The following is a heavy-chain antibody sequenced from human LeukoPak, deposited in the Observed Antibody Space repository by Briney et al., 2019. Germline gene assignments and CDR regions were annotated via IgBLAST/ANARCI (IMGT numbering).Heavy chain of an antibody. CDR3: ARDPWGSSSY. J-gene: IGHJ4*02. CDR2: ISSSSTYI. V-gene: IGHV3-21*01. Sequence: GGSLRLSCAASGFTFSGYSTNWVRQAPGKGLEWVSSISSSSTYIYYADSVKGRFTISRDNAKNSLYLQMNSLRAEDTAVYYCARDPWGSSSYWGQGILVTVSS. D-gene: IGHD6-6*01. CDR1: GFTFSGYS.